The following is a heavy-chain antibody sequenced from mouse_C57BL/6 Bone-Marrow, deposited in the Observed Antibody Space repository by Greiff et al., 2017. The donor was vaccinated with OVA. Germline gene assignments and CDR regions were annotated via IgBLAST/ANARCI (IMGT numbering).Heavy chain of an antibody. CDR2: INPNYGTT. V-gene: IGHV1-39*01. CDR1: GYSFTDYN. D-gene: IGHD2-5*01. Sequence: VHVKQSGPELVKPGASVKISCKASGYSFTDYNMNWVKQSNGKSLEWIGVINPNYGTTSYNQKFKGKATLTVDQSSSTAYMQLNSLTSEDSAVYYCARKRSGYYSNYEDAMDYWGQGTSVTVSS. CDR3: ARKRSGYYSNYEDAMDY. J-gene: IGHJ4*01.